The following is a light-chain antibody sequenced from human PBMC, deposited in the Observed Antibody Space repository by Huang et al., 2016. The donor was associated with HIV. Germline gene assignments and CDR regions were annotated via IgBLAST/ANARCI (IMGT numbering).Light chain of an antibody. V-gene: IGKV3-11*01. CDR3: QQRSKWLS. CDR2: DES. Sequence: IVLTQSPPTLSIYPGERVTLSCRASQSVGDYVAWYQQKPGQAPRLLIYDESQRASGVSARFSGSGSGTEFILTISSLEPEDYAVYYCQQRSKWLSFGGGTKVEIK. CDR1: QSVGDY. J-gene: IGKJ4*01.